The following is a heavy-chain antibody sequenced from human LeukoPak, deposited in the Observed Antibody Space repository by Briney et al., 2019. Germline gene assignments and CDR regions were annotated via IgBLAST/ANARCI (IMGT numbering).Heavy chain of an antibody. V-gene: IGHV4-34*01. CDR1: GGSFSGYY. J-gene: IGHJ4*02. D-gene: IGHD5-24*01. Sequence: SETLSLTCAVYGGSFSGYYWSWIRQPPGKGLEWIGEINHSGSTNYNPSLKSRVTISVDTSKNQFSLKLSSVTAADTAVYYCARGRRDGYNSRGFYFDYWGQGTLVTVSS. CDR2: INHSGST. CDR3: ARGRRDGYNSRGFYFDY.